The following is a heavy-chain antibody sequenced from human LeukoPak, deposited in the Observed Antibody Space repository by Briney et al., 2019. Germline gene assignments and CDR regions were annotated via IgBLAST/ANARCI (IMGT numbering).Heavy chain of an antibody. CDR3: AKDLTVSSWSLDY. CDR2: ISWNSGSI. J-gene: IGHJ4*02. CDR1: GFTFDDYA. D-gene: IGHD6-13*01. Sequence: GGSLRLSCAASGFTFDDYAMHWVRQAPGKGLEWVSGISWNSGSIGYADSVKGRFTISRDNAKNSLYLQMNSLRAEDTALYYCAKDLTVSSWSLDYWGQGTLVTVSS. V-gene: IGHV3-9*01.